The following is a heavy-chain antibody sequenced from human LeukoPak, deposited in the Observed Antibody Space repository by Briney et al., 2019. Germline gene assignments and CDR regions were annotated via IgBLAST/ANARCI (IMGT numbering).Heavy chain of an antibody. V-gene: IGHV1-2*02. J-gene: IGHJ3*02. D-gene: IGHD3-3*01. CDR3: AREILEWLSSPASDAFDI. CDR2: INPNSGGT. CDR1: GYTFTGYY. Sequence: ASVKVSCRASGYTFTGYYMHWVRQAPGQGLEWRGWINPNSGGTNYAQKFQGRVTMTRDTSISTAYMELSRLRSDDTAVYYCAREILEWLSSPASDAFDIWGQGTMVTVSS.